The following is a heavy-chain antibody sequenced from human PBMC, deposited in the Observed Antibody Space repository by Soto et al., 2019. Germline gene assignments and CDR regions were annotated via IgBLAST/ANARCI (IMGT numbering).Heavy chain of an antibody. CDR3: ARLMTTGGGDY. CDR2: IDPSDSDT. J-gene: IGHJ4*02. Sequence: EVQLVQSGAEVKKPGESLTISCTGSGYSFTNYWINWVRQMPGKGLEWMGTIDPSDSDTSYSPSFQGHVTISADTSISTAYLQWSALKASDTAMYYCARLMTTGGGDYWGQGTLVTVSS. V-gene: IGHV5-10-1*03. D-gene: IGHD4-17*01. CDR1: GYSFTNYW.